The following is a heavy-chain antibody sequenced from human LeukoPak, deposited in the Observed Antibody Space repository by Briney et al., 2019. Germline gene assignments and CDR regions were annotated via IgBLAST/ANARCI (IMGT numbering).Heavy chain of an antibody. CDR2: IYFSGST. V-gene: IGHV4-39*01. Sequence: AETLSLTCTVSSGSISSSTYYWGWVRQPPGKGLEWIGSIYFSGSTYYNPSLTSRVTISVDTSKNQFSLNLNSVTAADTAVYYCGAALREGSIAAAPYWGQGTLVTVSS. J-gene: IGHJ4*02. CDR3: GAALREGSIAAAPY. D-gene: IGHD6-25*01. CDR1: SGSISSSTYY.